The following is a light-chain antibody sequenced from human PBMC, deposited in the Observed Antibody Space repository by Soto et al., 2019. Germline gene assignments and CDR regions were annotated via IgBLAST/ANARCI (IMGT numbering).Light chain of an antibody. CDR2: EGS. J-gene: IGLJ1*01. Sequence: QSVLTQPASVSGSPGQSITISCTGTSSDVGSYNLVSWYQQHQGKAPKLMIYEGSKRPSGVSNRFSGSKSGNTVSLTISGLQAEDEADYYCCSYAGSSTYVFGTGTKLT. CDR1: SSDVGSYNL. CDR3: CSYAGSSTYV. V-gene: IGLV2-23*01.